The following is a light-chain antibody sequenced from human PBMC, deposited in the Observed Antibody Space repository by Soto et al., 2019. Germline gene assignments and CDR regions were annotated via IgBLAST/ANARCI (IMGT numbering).Light chain of an antibody. CDR3: QQTRSYPST. CDR1: QGITSY. CDR2: GAS. Sequence: IQLTQSPSSLSASVGDSVTITCRASQGITSYLACYQQKPGKAPNLLIYGASTLQSGVPSRFSGSGSGTDFTLTINSLQAEDFATYYSQQTRSYPSTFGGGTKVDIK. V-gene: IGKV1-9*01. J-gene: IGKJ4*01.